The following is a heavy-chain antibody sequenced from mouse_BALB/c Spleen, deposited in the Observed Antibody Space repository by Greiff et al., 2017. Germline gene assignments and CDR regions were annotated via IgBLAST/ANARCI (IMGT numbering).Heavy chain of an antibody. J-gene: IGHJ4*01. D-gene: IGHD2-10*02. Sequence: QVQLQQSGAELAKPGASVKMSCKASGYTFTSYWMHWVKQRPGQGLEWIGYINPSTGYTEYNQKFKDKATLTADKSSSTAYMQLSSLTSEDSAVYYCARSVYGNYGPYYAMDYWVQGTSVTVSS. V-gene: IGHV1-7*01. CDR2: INPSTGYT. CDR3: ARSVYGNYGPYYAMDY. CDR1: GYTFTSYW.